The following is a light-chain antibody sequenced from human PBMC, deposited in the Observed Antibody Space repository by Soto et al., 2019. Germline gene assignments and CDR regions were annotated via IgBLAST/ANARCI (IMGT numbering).Light chain of an antibody. J-gene: IGKJ4*02. CDR1: QDIVTY. CDR3: QHYTLSSGP. Sequence: IRMTQSPSTVSASVGESVTISCRASQDIVTYLAWYQQKPGKAPKLLIFDASTLQSGVSPRFRGSGSGSDFSLTISNLQPDDVGVYFCQHYTLSSGPFGGGTRVET. V-gene: IGKV1-5*01. CDR2: DAS.